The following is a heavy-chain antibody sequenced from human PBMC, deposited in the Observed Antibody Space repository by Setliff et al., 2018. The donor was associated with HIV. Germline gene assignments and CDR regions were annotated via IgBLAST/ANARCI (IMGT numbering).Heavy chain of an antibody. CDR3: ARGDGITSYYYYYYMDV. V-gene: IGHV4-61*09. CDR2: VYTSGTT. D-gene: IGHD3-16*01. CDR1: GASISSGGDY. Sequence: PSETLSLICTVSGASISSGGDYWTWIRQPAGKGLEWIGHVYTSGTTKYNPSLKSRVSILGDTSKNQFSLKLSSVTAADTAVYYCARGDGITSYYYYYYMDVWGKGTTVTVSS. J-gene: IGHJ6*03.